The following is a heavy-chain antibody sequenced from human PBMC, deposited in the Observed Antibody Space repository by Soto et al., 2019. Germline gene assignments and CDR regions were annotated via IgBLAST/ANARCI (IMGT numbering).Heavy chain of an antibody. CDR1: GFIFSNYS. CDR2: ISSRSDI. CDR3: AREYTAWPLAYGLDV. V-gene: IGHV3-21*01. J-gene: IGHJ6*02. Sequence: PGGSLRLSCVVSGFIFSNYSINWVRQAPGKGLEWVSSISSRSDIYYAESVKGRFTISRDNAKNSVSLQMNSLRAEDTAIYYCAREYTAWPLAYGLDVWGQGTTVTVSS. D-gene: IGHD2-2*02.